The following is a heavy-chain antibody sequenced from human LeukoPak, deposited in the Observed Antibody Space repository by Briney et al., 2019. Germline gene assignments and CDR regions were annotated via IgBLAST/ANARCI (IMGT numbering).Heavy chain of an antibody. V-gene: IGHV3-21*01. CDR2: ISGSGSTI. Sequence: KTGGSLRLSCAASGFTFSSYAMSWVRQAPGKGLEWVSAISGSGSTIYYADSVKGRFTISRDNAKNSLYLQMNSLRAEDTAVYYCARDVVGSTYLYWGQGTLVTVSS. CDR1: GFTFSSYA. D-gene: IGHD1-26*01. CDR3: ARDVVGSTYLY. J-gene: IGHJ4*02.